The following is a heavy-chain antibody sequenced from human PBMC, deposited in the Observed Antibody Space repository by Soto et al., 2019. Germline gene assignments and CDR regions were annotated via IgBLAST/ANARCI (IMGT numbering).Heavy chain of an antibody. CDR1: GGSISSYY. CDR3: ARRRDGYYDY. CDR2: IYYSGST. V-gene: IGHV4-59*01. Sequence: SETLSLTCTVSGGSISSYYWSWIRQPPGKGLEWIGYIYYSGSTNYNPSLKSRVTISVDTSKNQFSLKLSSVTAADTAVYYCARRRDGYYDYWGLGALVTVSS. J-gene: IGHJ4*02.